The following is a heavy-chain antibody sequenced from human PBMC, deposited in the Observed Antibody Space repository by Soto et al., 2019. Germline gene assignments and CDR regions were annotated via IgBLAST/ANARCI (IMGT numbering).Heavy chain of an antibody. J-gene: IGHJ5*02. CDR1: GFTFSSYW. Sequence: GGSLRLSCAASGFTFSSYWMSWVRQAPGKGLEWVANIKQDGSEKYYVDSVKGRFTISRDNAKNSLYLQMNSLRAEDTAVYYCARVRRTVTTNNNWFDPWGQGTLVTVSP. CDR3: ARVRRTVTTNNNWFDP. CDR2: IKQDGSEK. V-gene: IGHV3-7*01. D-gene: IGHD4-4*01.